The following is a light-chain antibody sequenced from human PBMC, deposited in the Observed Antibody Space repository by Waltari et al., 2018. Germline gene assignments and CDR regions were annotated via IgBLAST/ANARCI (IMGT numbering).Light chain of an antibody. CDR1: GSNIETNP. V-gene: IGLV1-44*01. J-gene: IGLJ2*01. CDR2: RTD. CDR3: AAWDGSSLKGI. Sequence: QSVLTQPPSVSGTPGQRVTIPCSGSGSNIETNPVSWYQQVPGAAPTVLIYRTDKRPSGVPDRFSGSKSGTSASLDIRDLQSDDEAHYYCAAWDGSSLKGIFGGGTKLTVL.